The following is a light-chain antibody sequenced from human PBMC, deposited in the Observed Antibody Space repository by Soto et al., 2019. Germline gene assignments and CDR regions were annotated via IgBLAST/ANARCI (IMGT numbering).Light chain of an antibody. CDR3: QHYSGYSWT. CDR1: QSISSW. J-gene: IGKJ1*01. Sequence: DIQMTQSPSTLSASVGDRVTITCRASQSISSWLAWYQQKPGKAPKLLIYKASNLETGVPSRFSGSGSGTEFTLTISSLQPDDFATYYCQHYSGYSWTFGQGTKVEIK. V-gene: IGKV1-5*03. CDR2: KAS.